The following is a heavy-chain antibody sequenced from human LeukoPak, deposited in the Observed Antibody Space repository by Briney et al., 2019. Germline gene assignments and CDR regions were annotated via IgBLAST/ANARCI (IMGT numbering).Heavy chain of an antibody. CDR3: ARTSISYPNYYYYMDV. CDR1: GGTFSSYA. CDR2: IIPIFGTA. V-gene: IGHV1-69*05. Sequence: SVKVSCKASGGTFSSYATSWVRQAPGQGLEWMGGIIPIFGTANYAQKFQGRVTITTDESTSTAYMELSSLRSEDTAVYYCARTSISYPNYYYYMDVWGKGTTVTVSS. J-gene: IGHJ6*03.